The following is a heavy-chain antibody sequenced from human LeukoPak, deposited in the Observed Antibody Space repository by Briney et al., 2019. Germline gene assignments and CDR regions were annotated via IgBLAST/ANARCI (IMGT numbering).Heavy chain of an antibody. J-gene: IGHJ4*02. Sequence: ASVKVSCKASGYTFTAYYMHWVRQAPGQGLEWMGWISAYSGDTKYAQKLQGRVTMTTDTSTSTAYMELRSLRSDDTAVYYCARRDLSDYWGQGTLVTVSS. V-gene: IGHV1-18*04. CDR1: GYTFTAYY. CDR2: ISAYSGDT. CDR3: ARRDLSDY.